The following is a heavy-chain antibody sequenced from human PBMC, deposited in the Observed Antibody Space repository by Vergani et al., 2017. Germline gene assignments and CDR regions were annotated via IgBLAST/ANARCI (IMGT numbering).Heavy chain of an antibody. J-gene: IGHJ4*02. D-gene: IGHD2-2*01. Sequence: EVQLVESGGVVVQPGGSLRLSCAASGFTFDDYTMHWVRQAQGKGLEWVSLISWDGGSTYYADSVKGRFTISRDNSKNSLYLQMNSLRTEDTALYYCARGWYQLPNFDYWGQGTLVTVSS. V-gene: IGHV3-43*01. CDR1: GFTFDDYT. CDR3: ARGWYQLPNFDY. CDR2: ISWDGGST.